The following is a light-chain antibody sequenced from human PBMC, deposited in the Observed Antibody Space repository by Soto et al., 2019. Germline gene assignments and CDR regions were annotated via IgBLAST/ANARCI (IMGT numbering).Light chain of an antibody. J-gene: IGLJ1*01. CDR2: GNI. Sequence: QSVLTQPPSVSGPPGQRVTIPCTGGSSNIGAGYDVHWYQQLPGTAPKLLIYGNINRPSGVPDRFSGSKSGTSASLAITGLQAEDEADYYCQSYDSSLSADYVFGTGTKLTVL. V-gene: IGLV1-40*01. CDR3: QSYDSSLSADYV. CDR1: SSNIGAGYD.